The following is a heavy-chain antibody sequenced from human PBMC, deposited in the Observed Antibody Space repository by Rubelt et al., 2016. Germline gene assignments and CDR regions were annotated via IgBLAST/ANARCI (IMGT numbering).Heavy chain of an antibody. CDR2: IRYDGSNK. Sequence: VQLVESGGGLVQPGGSLRLSCAASGFPFSSFAMSWVRQAPGKGLEWVAFIRYDGSNKYYADSVKGRFTISRDNSKNTLYLQMNSLRAEDTAVYYCARGGYSYGYWTSFIYWGQGTLVTVSS. J-gene: IGHJ4*02. CDR3: ARGGYSYGYWTSFIY. V-gene: IGHV3-30*02. CDR1: GFPFSSFA. D-gene: IGHD5-18*01.